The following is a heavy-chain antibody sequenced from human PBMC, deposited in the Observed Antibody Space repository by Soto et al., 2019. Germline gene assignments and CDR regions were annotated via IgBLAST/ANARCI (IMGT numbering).Heavy chain of an antibody. V-gene: IGHV3-30-3*01. CDR3: ARDPPTGKGSGSYYFIFAFDI. D-gene: IGHD3-10*01. Sequence: GGSVRLSCAASGFTFSSYAMHWVRQAPGKGLEWVAVISYDGSNKYYADSVKGRFTISRDNSKNTLYLQMNSLRAEDTAVYYCARDPPTGKGSGSYYFIFAFDIWGQGTMVTVSS. CDR1: GFTFSSYA. J-gene: IGHJ3*02. CDR2: ISYDGSNK.